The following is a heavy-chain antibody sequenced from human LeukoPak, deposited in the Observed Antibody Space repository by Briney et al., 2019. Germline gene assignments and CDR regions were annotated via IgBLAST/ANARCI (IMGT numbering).Heavy chain of an antibody. Sequence: GGSLRLSCAASGFTFDDYAMHWVRQAPGKGLEWVSGISWNSGSIGYADSVKGRFTISRDNAKNSLYLQMNSLRAEDTALYYCAKDSDYGDRYYYYGMDVWGQGTLVAVSS. CDR3: AKDSDYGDRYYYYGMDV. J-gene: IGHJ6*02. CDR2: ISWNSGSI. V-gene: IGHV3-9*01. D-gene: IGHD4-17*01. CDR1: GFTFDDYA.